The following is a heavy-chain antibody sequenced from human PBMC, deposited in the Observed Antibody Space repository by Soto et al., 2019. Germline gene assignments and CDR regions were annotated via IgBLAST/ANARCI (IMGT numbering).Heavy chain of an antibody. V-gene: IGHV5-51*01. CDR2: IYPGDSDT. J-gene: IGHJ6*02. Sequence: VESLKISCKGSGYSFTSYWIGWVRQMPGKGLEWMGIIYPGDSDTRYSPSFQGQVTISADKSISTAYLQWSSLKASDTAMYYCARDHYYGSGSYYNNYYYYYGMDVWGQGTTVTVSS. CDR1: GYSFTSYW. CDR3: ARDHYYGSGSYYNNYYYYYGMDV. D-gene: IGHD3-10*01.